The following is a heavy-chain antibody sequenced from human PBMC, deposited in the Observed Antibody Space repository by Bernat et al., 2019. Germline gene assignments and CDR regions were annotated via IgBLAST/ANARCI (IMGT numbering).Heavy chain of an antibody. CDR2: INAGNGNT. Sequence: QVQLVQSGAEVKKPGASVKVSCKASGYTFTSYAMHWVRQAPGQRLEWMGWINAGNGNTKYSQKFQGRVTITRDTSTSTVYMELSSLRSEDTAVYYCARDGVGYYGSGSYVPYWGQGTLVTVSS. CDR3: ARDGVGYYGSGSYVPY. CDR1: GYTFTSYA. D-gene: IGHD3-10*01. J-gene: IGHJ4*02. V-gene: IGHV1-3*01.